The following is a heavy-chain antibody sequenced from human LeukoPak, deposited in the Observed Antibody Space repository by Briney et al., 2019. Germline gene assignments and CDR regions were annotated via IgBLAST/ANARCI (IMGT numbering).Heavy chain of an antibody. Sequence: GGSLRLSCAASGFTFSTYSMNWVRQAPGKGLEWVSSISSSSSYVHYADSVKGRFTISRDNAKNSLYLQMNSLRAEDTALYYCANLIFGVITRFDYWGQGTLVTVSS. V-gene: IGHV3-21*01. J-gene: IGHJ4*02. D-gene: IGHD3-3*01. CDR2: ISSSSSYV. CDR1: GFTFSTYS. CDR3: ANLIFGVITRFDY.